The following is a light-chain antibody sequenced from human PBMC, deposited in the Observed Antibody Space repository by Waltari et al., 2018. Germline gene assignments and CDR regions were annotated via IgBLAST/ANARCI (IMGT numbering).Light chain of an antibody. V-gene: IGLV1-44*01. Sequence: QSVLTQPPSASGTPGQRVPISCSGSYSNVGANVLNWYQHLPGTAPKLLIYRNDRRPSGVPDRFSASKSGTSASLAISGLRPEDEADYYCASWDDSLNGRWVFGGGTKLTVL. J-gene: IGLJ2*01. CDR3: ASWDDSLNGRWV. CDR1: YSNVGANV. CDR2: RND.